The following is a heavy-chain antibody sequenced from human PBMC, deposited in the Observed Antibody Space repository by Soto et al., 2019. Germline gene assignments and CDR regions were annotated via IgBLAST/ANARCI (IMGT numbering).Heavy chain of an antibody. CDR2: IWYDGSNK. Sequence: GGSLRLSCAASGFTFSSYGMHWVRQAPGKGLEWVAVIWYDGSNKYYADSVKGRFTISRDNSKNTLYLQMNSLRAEDTAVYYCARAYSYCSGGSCYSSHAFDIWGQGTMVTVSS. D-gene: IGHD2-15*01. V-gene: IGHV3-33*01. J-gene: IGHJ3*02. CDR1: GFTFSSYG. CDR3: ARAYSYCSGGSCYSSHAFDI.